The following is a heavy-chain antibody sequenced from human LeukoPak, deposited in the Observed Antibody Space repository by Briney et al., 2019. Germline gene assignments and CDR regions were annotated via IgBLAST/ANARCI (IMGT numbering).Heavy chain of an antibody. Sequence: SETLSLTCTVSGGSISSSSYYWGWIRQPPGKGVEWIGSIYYSGSTYYNPSLKSRVTISVDTSKNQFSLKLSSVTAADTAVYYCATSRSRYGMDVWGQGTTVTVSS. D-gene: IGHD2-15*01. CDR3: ATSRSRYGMDV. V-gene: IGHV4-39*01. J-gene: IGHJ6*02. CDR1: GGSISSSSYY. CDR2: IYYSGST.